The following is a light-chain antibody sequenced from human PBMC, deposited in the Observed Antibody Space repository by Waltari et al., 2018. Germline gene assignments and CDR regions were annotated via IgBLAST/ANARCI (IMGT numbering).Light chain of an antibody. Sequence: QSVLTPPPSVSAAPGPKVTISFSRSSSNIGNNFLSWYQQVPGTAPKHLIFETNKRPSGIPDRFSGSKSGTSATLDITGLQTGDEADYYCGTWDSSLSPVFGGGTRLTVL. V-gene: IGLV1-51*02. J-gene: IGLJ2*01. CDR1: SSNIGNNF. CDR3: GTWDSSLSPV. CDR2: ETN.